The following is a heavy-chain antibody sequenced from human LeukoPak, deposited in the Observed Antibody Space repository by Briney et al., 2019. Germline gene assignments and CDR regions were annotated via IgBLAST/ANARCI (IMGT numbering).Heavy chain of an antibody. D-gene: IGHD2-2*01. V-gene: IGHV3-66*01. CDR1: GFTVSSNY. J-gene: IGHJ6*03. CDR3: AKRGYCSSTSCAYYMDV. CDR2: IYSGGST. Sequence: GGSLRLSCAASGFTVSSNYMSWVRQAPGKGLEWVSVIYSGGSTYYADSVKGRFTISRDNSKNTLYLQMNSLRAEDTAVYYCAKRGYCSSTSCAYYMDVWGKGTTVTVSS.